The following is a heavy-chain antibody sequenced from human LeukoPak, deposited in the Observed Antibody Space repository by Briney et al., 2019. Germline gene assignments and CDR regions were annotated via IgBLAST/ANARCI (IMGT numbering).Heavy chain of an antibody. CDR3: ARRTHTSSGWYPPHFDY. V-gene: IGHV3-21*01. CDR1: GFTFNSYS. J-gene: IGHJ4*02. Sequence: GGSLRLSCAASGFTFNSYSMNWVRQAPGKGLEWVSSISSSSSYIYYADSVKGRFTISRDNAKNSLYLQMNSLRAEDTAVYYCARRTHTSSGWYPPHFDYWGQGTLVTVSS. D-gene: IGHD6-19*01. CDR2: ISSSSSYI.